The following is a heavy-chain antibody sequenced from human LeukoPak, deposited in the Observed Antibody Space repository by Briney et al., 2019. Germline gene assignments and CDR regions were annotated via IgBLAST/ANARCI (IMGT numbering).Heavy chain of an antibody. J-gene: IGHJ4*02. CDR2: IASKTDGGAT. Sequence: PGGSLRLSCSASGLTVTNAWMNWVRQAPGEGLDWVGRIASKTDGGATDYAAPVKGRFTISRDDSKNTLNLQMNSLKAEDTAVYYCTTGIRGDWGQGTLVTVSS. V-gene: IGHV3-15*07. D-gene: IGHD3-10*01. CDR1: GLTVTNAW. CDR3: TTGIRGD.